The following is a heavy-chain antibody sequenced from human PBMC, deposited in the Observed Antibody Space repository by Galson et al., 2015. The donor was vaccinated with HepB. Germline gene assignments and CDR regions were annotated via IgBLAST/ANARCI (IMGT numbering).Heavy chain of an antibody. CDR3: ARGYYYDRSGVYSYYSYMDV. CDR1: GYIFTNYG. D-gene: IGHD3-22*01. CDR2: FSAYNRNT. J-gene: IGHJ6*03. V-gene: IGHV1-18*01. Sequence: SVKVSCKASGYIFTNYGITWVRQAPGQGLEWMGWFSAYNRNTNYAQKFQGRVSMTTDTSTSTAYMELRSLRSDDTAVYYCARGYYYDRSGVYSYYSYMDVWGTGTTVTVSS.